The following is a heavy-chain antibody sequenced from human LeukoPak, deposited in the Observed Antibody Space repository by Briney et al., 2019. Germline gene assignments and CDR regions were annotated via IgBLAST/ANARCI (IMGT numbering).Heavy chain of an antibody. CDR3: ARHRTTVTMDFDP. CDR1: GGSFSGYY. V-gene: IGHV4-39*01. J-gene: IGHJ5*02. CDR2: IYYSGST. D-gene: IGHD4-17*01. Sequence: PSETLSLTCAVYGGSFSGYYWGWIRQPPGKGLEWIGSIYYSGSTHYNASLKSRVTISVDTSRNQFSLKLSPVTAADTAVYFCARHRTTVTMDFDPWGQGTLVTVSS.